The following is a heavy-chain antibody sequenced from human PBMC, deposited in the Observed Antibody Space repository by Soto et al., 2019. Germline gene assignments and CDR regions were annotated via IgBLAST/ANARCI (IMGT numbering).Heavy chain of an antibody. J-gene: IGHJ4*02. V-gene: IGHV4-59*01. D-gene: IGHD6-19*01. CDR2: IFYGGHT. CDR3: ARSPQYSSGWNGGFDY. CDR1: GGSISSTNW. Sequence: PSETLSLTCTVSGGSISSTNWWTWVRQTPGKGLEWIGYIFYGGHTNYNPSLRGRATISVDTSKNQFSLKLSSVTAADTAVYYCARSPQYSSGWNGGFDYWGQGTLVTVSS.